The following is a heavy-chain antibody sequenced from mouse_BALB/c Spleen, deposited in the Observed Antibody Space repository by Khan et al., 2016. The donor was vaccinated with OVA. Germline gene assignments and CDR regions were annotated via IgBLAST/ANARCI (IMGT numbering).Heavy chain of an antibody. CDR3: ARRRAY. CDR2: ITYSGST. CDR1: GYSITSAYA. Sequence: EVQLQESGPGLVKPSPSLSLTCTVTGYSITSAYAWNWIRQFPGNKLEWMGYITYSGSTSYIPSLKSRISITRDTSKNQFFLQLNSVTSEDTATYYCARRRAYWGQGTLVTVSA. J-gene: IGHJ3*01. V-gene: IGHV3-2*02.